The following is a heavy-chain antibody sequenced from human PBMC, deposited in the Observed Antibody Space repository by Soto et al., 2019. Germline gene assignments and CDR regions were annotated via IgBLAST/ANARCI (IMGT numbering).Heavy chain of an antibody. J-gene: IGHJ5*02. CDR2: IYYSGST. CDR1: CGSISRSSYY. V-gene: IGHV4-39*01. CDR3: ARHDVGGWYSNWFDP. Sequence: QLQLQESGPGLVKPSETLSLTCTVSCGSISRSSYYWGWIRQPPGKGLEWSGSIYYSGSTYYNPSLKSLVTITVDTSKHQFSLKLSSVTAADTAVYYCARHDVGGWYSNWFDPWGQGTLVTVSS. D-gene: IGHD6-19*01.